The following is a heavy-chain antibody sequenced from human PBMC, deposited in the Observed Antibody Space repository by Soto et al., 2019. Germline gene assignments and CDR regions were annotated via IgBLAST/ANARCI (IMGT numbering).Heavy chain of an antibody. CDR3: ARAVVVVAATHYYYYGMDV. D-gene: IGHD2-15*01. J-gene: IGHJ6*02. V-gene: IGHV1-18*01. Sequence: GASVKVSCKASGYTFTSYGISWVRQAPGQGLEWMGWISAYNGNTNYAQKLQGRVTMTTDTSTSTAYMELRSLRSDDTAVYYCARAVVVVAATHYYYYGMDVWGQGTTVTVSS. CDR2: ISAYNGNT. CDR1: GYTFTSYG.